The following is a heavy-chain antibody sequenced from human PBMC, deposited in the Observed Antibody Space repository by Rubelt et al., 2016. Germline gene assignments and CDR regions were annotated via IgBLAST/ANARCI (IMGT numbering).Heavy chain of an antibody. D-gene: IGHD5-24*01. CDR2: INTGNGNT. J-gene: IGHJ4*02. Sequence: QVQLVQSGAEVKKPGASVKLSYKTSGDTFTPFVINWVRQAPGQGLEWLGWINTGNGNTKYSTKFQGGVTINRDTAARSGYMELNSLTSEDTAVYYCATRGCYNYYRVDYWGQGTLVTVSS. V-gene: IGHV1-3*04. CDR1: GDTFTPFV. CDR3: ATRGCYNYYRVDY.